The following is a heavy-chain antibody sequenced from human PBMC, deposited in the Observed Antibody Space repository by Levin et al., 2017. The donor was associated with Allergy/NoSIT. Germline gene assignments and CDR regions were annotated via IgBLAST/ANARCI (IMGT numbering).Heavy chain of an antibody. V-gene: IGHV4-39*01. Sequence: SETLSLTCTVSGGSISSSSYYWGWIRQPPGKGLEWIGSIYYSGSTYYNPSLKSRVTISVDTSKNQFSLKLSSVTAADTAVYDCARQVPNSGGTPYFDYWGQGTLVTVSS. CDR2: IYYSGST. CDR3: ARQVPNSGGTPYFDY. CDR1: GGSISSSSYY. J-gene: IGHJ4*02. D-gene: IGHD6-19*01.